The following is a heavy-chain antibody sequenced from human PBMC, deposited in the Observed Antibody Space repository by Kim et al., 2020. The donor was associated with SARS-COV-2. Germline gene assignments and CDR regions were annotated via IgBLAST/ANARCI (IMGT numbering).Heavy chain of an antibody. CDR3: ARGKGQRTPRGWFDP. D-gene: IGHD3-10*01. J-gene: IGHJ5*02. V-gene: IGHV4-34*01. Sequence: SETLSLTCAVYGGSFSGYYWSWIRQPPGKGLEWIGEINHSGSTNYNPSLKSRVTISVDTSKNQFSLKLSSVTAADTAVYYCARGKGQRTPRGWFDPWGQGTLVTVSS. CDR1: GGSFSGYY. CDR2: INHSGST.